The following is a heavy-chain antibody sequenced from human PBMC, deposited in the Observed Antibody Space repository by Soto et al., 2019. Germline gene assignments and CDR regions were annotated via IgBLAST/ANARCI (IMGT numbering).Heavy chain of an antibody. CDR1: GGTFSSYA. Sequence: QVQLVQSGAEVKKPGSSVKVSCKASGGTFSSYAISWVRQAPGQGLEWMGGIIPISGTANYAQKFQGRVTITADEYTSTAYMELSSLRSEATAVYYCARSQGSSTSLEIYYYYYYGRDVWGQGTTVTVSS. CDR2: IIPISGTA. J-gene: IGHJ6*02. CDR3: ARSQGSSTSLEIYYYYYYGRDV. V-gene: IGHV1-69*01. D-gene: IGHD2-2*01.